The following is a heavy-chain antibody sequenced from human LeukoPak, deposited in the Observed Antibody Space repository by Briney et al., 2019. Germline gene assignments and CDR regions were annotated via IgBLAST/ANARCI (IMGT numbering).Heavy chain of an antibody. J-gene: IGHJ6*04. V-gene: IGHV3-48*03. CDR1: GFSFSSYE. Sequence: GGSLRLSCAASGFSFSSYEMNWVRQAPGKGLEWVSYISSSGSTIYYADSVKGRFTIPRDNAKNSLYLQMNSLRAEDTAVYYCAELGITMVGGVWGKGTTVTVSS. D-gene: IGHD3-10*02. CDR3: AELGITMVGGV. CDR2: ISSSGSTI.